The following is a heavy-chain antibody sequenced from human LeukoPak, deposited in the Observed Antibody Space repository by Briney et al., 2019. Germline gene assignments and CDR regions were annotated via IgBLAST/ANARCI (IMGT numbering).Heavy chain of an antibody. CDR3: ARAVLVRTFDY. J-gene: IGHJ4*02. Sequence: PGGSLRLSCAASGFTFSSYSMNWVRQAPGKGLEWVSYISSSGSTIYYADSVKGRFTISRDNAKNSLYLQMNSLRAEDTAVYYCARAVLVRTFDYWGQGTLVTVSS. CDR2: ISSSGSTI. V-gene: IGHV3-48*04. CDR1: GFTFSSYS. D-gene: IGHD6-6*01.